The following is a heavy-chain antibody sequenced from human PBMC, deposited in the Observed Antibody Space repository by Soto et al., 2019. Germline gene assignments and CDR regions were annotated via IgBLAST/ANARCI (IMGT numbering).Heavy chain of an antibody. CDR1: GGSIRSSTYY. CDR2: IYYSGST. J-gene: IGHJ4*02. D-gene: IGHD6-13*01. CDR3: TRHEGGAAAYRPLDY. V-gene: IGHV4-39*01. Sequence: SETLSLTCTVSGGSIRSSTYYWGWIRQPPGKGLEWIGSIYYSGSTHYNPSLKSRVTMSVDTSTNQFSLKLNSVTAADTAVYYCTRHEGGAAAYRPLDYWGQGTLVTVSS.